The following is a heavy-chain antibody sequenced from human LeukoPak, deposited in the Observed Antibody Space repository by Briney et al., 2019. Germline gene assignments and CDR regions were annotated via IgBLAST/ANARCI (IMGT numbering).Heavy chain of an antibody. CDR1: GFTFSSYG. CDR2: IWYDGSNK. V-gene: IGHV3-33*01. D-gene: IGHD4-23*01. J-gene: IGHJ4*02. Sequence: GGSLRLSXAASGFTFSSYGMHWVRQAPGKGLEWVAVIWYDGSNKYYADSVKGRFTISRDNSKNTLYLQMNSLRAEDTAVYYCASPYGDNPAAYYFEYWGQGTLVTVSS. CDR3: ASPYGDNPAAYYFEY.